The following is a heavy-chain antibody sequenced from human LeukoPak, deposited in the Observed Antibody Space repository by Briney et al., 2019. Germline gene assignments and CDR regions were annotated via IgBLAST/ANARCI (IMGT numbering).Heavy chain of an antibody. D-gene: IGHD1-26*01. Sequence: RASVTLSCKASGFTFTRYYMHWVRQTPGQGLEWMGIINPGGGSPNYAQKFQGRLTMTRDMSTTTVYMELSSLTSEDTAVYFCARLVGGGAFDIWGQGTTVTVSS. J-gene: IGHJ3*02. CDR1: GFTFTRYY. CDR3: ARLVGGGAFDI. V-gene: IGHV1-46*01. CDR2: INPGGGSP.